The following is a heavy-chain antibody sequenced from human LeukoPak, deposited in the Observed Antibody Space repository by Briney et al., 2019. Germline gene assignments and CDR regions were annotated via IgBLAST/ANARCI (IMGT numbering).Heavy chain of an antibody. CDR3: ARGEEDFFIASRACFFDY. D-gene: IGHD3-3*01. J-gene: IGHJ4*02. Sequence: ASVKVSCKASGYTFTSYYMHWVRQAPGQGLEWMGIINPSGGSTSYAQKFQGRVTMTTDTSTSTVYMELSSLRSEDTAVYYCARGEEDFFIASRACFFDYGDGAPVATVSS. CDR1: GYTFTSYY. CDR2: INPSGGST. V-gene: IGHV1-46*01.